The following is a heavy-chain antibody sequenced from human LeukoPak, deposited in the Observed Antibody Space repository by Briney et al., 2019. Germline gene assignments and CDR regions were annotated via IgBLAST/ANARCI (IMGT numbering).Heavy chain of an antibody. V-gene: IGHV3-23*01. D-gene: IGHD3-22*01. J-gene: IGHJ4*02. CDR2: ISGSGGST. CDR3: AIAPATVVVIPYFDY. CDR1: GFTFSSYA. Sequence: GGSLRLSCAASGFTFSSYAMSWVRQAPGKGLEWVSAISGSGGSTYYADSVKGRFTISRDNSKNTLYLQMNSLRAEDTAVYYCAIAPATVVVIPYFDYWGKGTLVTVSS.